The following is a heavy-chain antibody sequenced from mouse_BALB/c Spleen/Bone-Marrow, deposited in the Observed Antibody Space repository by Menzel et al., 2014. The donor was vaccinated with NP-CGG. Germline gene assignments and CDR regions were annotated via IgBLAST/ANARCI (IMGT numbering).Heavy chain of an antibody. Sequence: EVQVVESGGGLVKSGGSLKLSCAASGFTFSNYGMSWVRQTPEKGLEWVATISGGGSYTFYSDSVKGRFTISRDNAKNNLYLQLSSLRSEDTALYYCARHAYYDQTEVSFVYWGQGTLVTVSA. CDR1: GFTFSNYG. V-gene: IGHV5-9-2*01. D-gene: IGHD2-4*01. CDR3: ARHAYYDQTEVSFVY. J-gene: IGHJ3*01. CDR2: ISGGGSYT.